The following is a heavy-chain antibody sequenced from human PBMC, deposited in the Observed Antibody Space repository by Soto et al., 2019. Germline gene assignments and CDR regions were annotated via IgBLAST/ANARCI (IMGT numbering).Heavy chain of an antibody. D-gene: IGHD4-17*01. V-gene: IGHV3-21*01. J-gene: IGHJ5*02. CDR1: GFTFGIYT. CDR2: ISSGSSYI. Sequence: GGSMILSCSASGFTFGIYTMNWVRQAPGKGLEWISSISSGSSYIYYTDSVKGRFTISRDNSKNTLYLQMNSLRGEDTAIYFCATDLGTTVTTYNFFDPWGQGALVTVSS. CDR3: ATDLGTTVTTYNFFDP.